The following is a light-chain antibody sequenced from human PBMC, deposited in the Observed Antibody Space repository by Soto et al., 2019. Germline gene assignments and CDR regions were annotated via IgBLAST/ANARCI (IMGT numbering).Light chain of an antibody. Sequence: DIQMTQSPSSLSTSVGDRVTITCRASQSISSYLNWYQQKPGKAPKLLICSASSLQSGVPSRFSGSGSGTDFTLTISSLQPEDFATYYCQQSYSTPPSFGLGTKVEIK. CDR2: SAS. V-gene: IGKV1-39*01. CDR1: QSISSY. J-gene: IGKJ1*01. CDR3: QQSYSTPPS.